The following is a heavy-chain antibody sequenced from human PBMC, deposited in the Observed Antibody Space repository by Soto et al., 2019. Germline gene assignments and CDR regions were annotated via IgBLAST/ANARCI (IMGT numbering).Heavy chain of an antibody. J-gene: IGHJ2*01. CDR1: GGTFSSYA. D-gene: IGHD2-15*01. V-gene: IGHV1-69*12. CDR2: IIPIFCTT. CDR3: ARVLTVVKSFHYWYVDL. Sequence: QVQLVQSGAEVKKPGSSVKVSCKASGGTFSSYAISWVRQAPGQGLEWMGGIIPIFCTTNYEQKFQGRFTITADESTSTVYMELRSLRSEDTAMYYCARVLTVVKSFHYWYVDLWGRGTLVTVSS.